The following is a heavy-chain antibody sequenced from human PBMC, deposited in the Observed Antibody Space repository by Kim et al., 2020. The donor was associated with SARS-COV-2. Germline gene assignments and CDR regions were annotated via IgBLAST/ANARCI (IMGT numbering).Heavy chain of an antibody. CDR3: ARQYWGITVQDY. V-gene: IGHV4-39*01. Sequence: SETLSLTCTVSGGSISSSSYYWGWIRQPPGKGLEWIGSIYYSGSTYYNPSLKSRVTISVDTSKNQFSLKLSSVTAADTAVYYCARQYWGITVQDYWGQGTLVTVSS. J-gene: IGHJ4*02. CDR1: GGSISSSSYY. D-gene: IGHD3-16*01. CDR2: IYYSGST.